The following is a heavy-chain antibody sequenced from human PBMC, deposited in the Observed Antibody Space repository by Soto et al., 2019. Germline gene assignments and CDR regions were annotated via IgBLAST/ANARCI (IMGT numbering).Heavy chain of an antibody. V-gene: IGHV1-2*02. CDR3: ARIKWGLNYYNGMDV. CDR2: INPKTAAT. D-gene: IGHD1-26*01. Sequence: ASVKVSCKPSGYSFSDYFIQWVRQAPGQGLEWVAWINPKTAATNYAKKFQGRVSLTWDTSSTTAYMELTRLRPDDTAVYYCARIKWGLNYYNGMDVWGQGTTVTVSS. CDR1: GYSFSDYF. J-gene: IGHJ6*02.